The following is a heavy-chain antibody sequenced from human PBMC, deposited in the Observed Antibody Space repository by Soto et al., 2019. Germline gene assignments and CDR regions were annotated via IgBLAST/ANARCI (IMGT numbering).Heavy chain of an antibody. Sequence: QVQLVQSGAEVKKPGASVKVSCKASGYTFTSYGISWVRQAPGQGLEWMGWISAYNGNTNYAQKLQGRVTMITDTSTSTAYMELRSLRSDDTAVYYCARDNRYCSGGSCYPGYFDYWGQGTLVTVSS. V-gene: IGHV1-18*01. CDR3: ARDNRYCSGGSCYPGYFDY. CDR1: GYTFTSYG. D-gene: IGHD2-15*01. CDR2: ISAYNGNT. J-gene: IGHJ4*02.